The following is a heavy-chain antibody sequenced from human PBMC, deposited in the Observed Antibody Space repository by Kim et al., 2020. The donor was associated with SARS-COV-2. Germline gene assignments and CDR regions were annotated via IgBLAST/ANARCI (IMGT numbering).Heavy chain of an antibody. V-gene: IGHV6-1*01. CDR3: ARDHQSQLVPFGYFQH. Sequence: SQTLSLTCAISGDSVSSNSAAWNWIRQSPSRGLEWLGRTYYRSKWYNDYAVSVKSRITINPDTSKNQFSLQLNSVTPEDTAVYYCARDHQSQLVPFGYFQHWGQGTLVTVSS. D-gene: IGHD6-13*01. CDR2: TYYRSKWYN. CDR1: GDSVSSNSAA. J-gene: IGHJ1*01.